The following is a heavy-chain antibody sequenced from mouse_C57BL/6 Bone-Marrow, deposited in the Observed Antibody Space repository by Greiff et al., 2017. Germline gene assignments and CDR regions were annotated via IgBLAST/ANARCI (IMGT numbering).Heavy chain of an antibody. J-gene: IGHJ2*01. CDR1: GYTFTSYW. D-gene: IGHD2-3*01. Sequence: QVQLQQPGAELVKPGASVKLSCKASGYTFTSYWMHWVKQRPGRGLEWIGRIDPNSGGTKYNEKFKSKATLTVDKPSSTAYMQLSRLTSEDSAVFDCARSGGYYVSFCFDYWGQGTTLTVSA. V-gene: IGHV1-72*01. CDR3: ARSGGYYVSFCFDY. CDR2: IDPNSGGT.